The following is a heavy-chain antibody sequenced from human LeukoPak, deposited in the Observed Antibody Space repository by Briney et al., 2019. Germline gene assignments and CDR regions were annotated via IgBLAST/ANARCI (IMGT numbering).Heavy chain of an antibody. D-gene: IGHD6-13*01. J-gene: IGHJ4*02. CDR3: ARGRIGAAAAGRYYFDY. CDR1: GYTFTTYG. V-gene: IGHV1-18*01. CDR2: ISAYNGNT. Sequence: ASVKVSCKASGYTFTTYGISWVRQAPGQGLEWMGWISAYNGNTNYAQKLQGRVTMTTDTSTSTVYMELRSLRSDDTAVYYCARGRIGAAAAGRYYFDYWGQGTLVTVSS.